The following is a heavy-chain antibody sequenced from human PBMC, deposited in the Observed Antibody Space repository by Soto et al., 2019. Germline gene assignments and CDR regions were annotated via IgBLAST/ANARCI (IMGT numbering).Heavy chain of an antibody. CDR2: ISGSGGST. D-gene: IGHD6-13*01. V-gene: IGHV3-23*01. CDR3: ATALHSSSWYNDFDY. CDR1: GFTFSSYA. J-gene: IGHJ4*02. Sequence: EVQLLESGGGLVQPGGSLRLSCAASGFTFSSYAMSWVRQAPGKGLEWVSAISGSGGSTYYADSVKGRFTISRDNSKNTLYLQMNSLRAEDTAVYYCATALHSSSWYNDFDYWGQGTLVTVSS.